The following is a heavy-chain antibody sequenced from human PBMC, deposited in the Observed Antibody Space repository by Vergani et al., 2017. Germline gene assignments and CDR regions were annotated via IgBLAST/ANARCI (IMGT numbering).Heavy chain of an antibody. J-gene: IGHJ6*02. CDR3: ARDRDIVATNYYYYGMDV. CDR2: IIPIFGTA. Sequence: QVQLVQSGAEVKKPGSSVKVSCKASGGTFSSYAFSWVRQAPGQGLEWMGRIIPIFGTANYAQKFKGRVTITADESTSTAYMELSSLRSEDTAVYYCARDRDIVATNYYYYGMDVWGQGTTVTVSS. D-gene: IGHD5-12*01. CDR1: GGTFSSYA. V-gene: IGHV1-69*18.